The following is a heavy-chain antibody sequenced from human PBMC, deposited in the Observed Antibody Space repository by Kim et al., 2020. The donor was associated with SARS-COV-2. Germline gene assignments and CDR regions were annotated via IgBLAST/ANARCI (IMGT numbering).Heavy chain of an antibody. Sequence: GGSLRLSCAASGFTFSSYSMNWVRQAPGKGLEWVSSISSSSSYIYYADSVKGRFTISRDNAKNSLYLQMNSLRAEDTAVYYCARGDLGPTYYYDSSSRSTYAFDIWGQGTMVTVSS. V-gene: IGHV3-21*04. D-gene: IGHD3-22*01. CDR3: ARGDLGPTYYYDSSSRSTYAFDI. J-gene: IGHJ3*02. CDR2: ISSSSSYI. CDR1: GFTFSSYS.